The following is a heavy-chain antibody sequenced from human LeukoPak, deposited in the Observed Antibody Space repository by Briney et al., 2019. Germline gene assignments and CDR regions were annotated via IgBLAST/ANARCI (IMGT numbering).Heavy chain of an antibody. D-gene: IGHD4-17*01. CDR2: IYTSGST. V-gene: IGHV4-4*07. Sequence: SETLSLTCTVSGGSISSYNWSWIRQPPGKGLEWIGRIYTSGSTNYNPSLKSRVTMSVDTSKNQFSLKLSSVTAADTAVYYCARSPQTTVTTFDYWGQGTLVTVSS. J-gene: IGHJ4*02. CDR1: GGSISSYN. CDR3: ARSPQTTVTTFDY.